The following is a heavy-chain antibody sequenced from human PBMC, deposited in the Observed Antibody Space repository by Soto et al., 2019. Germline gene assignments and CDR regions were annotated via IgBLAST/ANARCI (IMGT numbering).Heavy chain of an antibody. CDR3: TKVIGSYAAGSDI. V-gene: IGHV3-23*01. J-gene: IGHJ3*02. CDR2: IRNSGGSV. D-gene: IGHD2-15*01. CDR1: GFTFSSFS. Sequence: EVQLLESGGGLVQPGGSLRLSCAASGFTFSSFSMSWVRQAPGKGLEWVSGIRNSGGSVNYADSVKGRFTISRDNSKNTLSLEMNSRSDDDTVLYYGTKVIGSYAAGSDIWGQGTMVTVSS.